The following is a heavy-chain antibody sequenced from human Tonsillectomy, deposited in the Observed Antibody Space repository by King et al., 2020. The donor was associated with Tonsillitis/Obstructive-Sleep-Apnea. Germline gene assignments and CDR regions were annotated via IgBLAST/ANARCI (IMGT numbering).Heavy chain of an antibody. V-gene: IGHV4-59*01. D-gene: IGHD2-2*01. CDR2: TYYSGNT. Sequence: QLQESGPGLVKPSETLSLTCTVSGGSISSYFWSWIRQPPGKGLGWIGDTYYSGNTNYNPSLKSRVTMSVDTSKNQFSLKLSSVTAADAAVYYFARDCSNTSYPWAMDVWGQGTTVTVSS. J-gene: IGHJ6*02. CDR3: ARDCSNTSYPWAMDV. CDR1: GGSISSYF.